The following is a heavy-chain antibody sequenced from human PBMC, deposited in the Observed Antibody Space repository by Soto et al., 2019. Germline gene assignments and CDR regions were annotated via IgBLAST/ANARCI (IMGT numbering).Heavy chain of an antibody. D-gene: IGHD1-20*01. J-gene: IGHJ4*02. CDR1: GFSFSSYA. V-gene: IGHV3-23*01. CDR2: MSGTSGTT. Sequence: GGSLRLSCAASGFSFSSYAMSWVRQAPGKGLEWASTMSGTSGTTYYADSVKGRFTISRDNSENTLFLQMNSLRAEDTAIYYCAKEYNWNDYFDFWGQGTPVTVSS. CDR3: AKEYNWNDYFDF.